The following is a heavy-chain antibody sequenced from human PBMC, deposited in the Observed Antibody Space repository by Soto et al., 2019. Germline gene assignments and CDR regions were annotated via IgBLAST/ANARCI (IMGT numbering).Heavy chain of an antibody. Sequence: PGGSLRLSCVASGFTFSTHAMSWVRQAPGKGLEWVSTFSGSGGNIYYAESAKGRLTISRDDSKNTLYLQMNSLRVEDTAVYYCAKDPPWTVGPLAMDVWGQGTTVTVSS. CDR3: AKDPPWTVGPLAMDV. CDR2: FSGSGGNI. J-gene: IGHJ6*02. D-gene: IGHD2-2*01. V-gene: IGHV3-23*01. CDR1: GFTFSTHA.